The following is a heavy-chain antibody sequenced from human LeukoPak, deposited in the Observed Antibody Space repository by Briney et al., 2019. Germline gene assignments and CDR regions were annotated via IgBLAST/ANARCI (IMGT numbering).Heavy chain of an antibody. V-gene: IGHV3-23*01. CDR1: GFTFSSYA. Sequence: GGSLRLSCAASGFTFSSYAMTWVRQAPGKGLEWVSAISGSTGSTYYADSVKGRFTISRDNSKNTLYLQMNSLRAEDTGIYYCARTKVPSYYGSGSYVDYWGQGTLVTVSS. D-gene: IGHD3-10*01. CDR3: ARTKVPSYYGSGSYVDY. J-gene: IGHJ4*02. CDR2: ISGSTGST.